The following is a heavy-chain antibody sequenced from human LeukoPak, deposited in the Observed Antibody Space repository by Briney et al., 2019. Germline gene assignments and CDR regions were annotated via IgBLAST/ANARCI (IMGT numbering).Heavy chain of an antibody. J-gene: IGHJ4*02. CDR3: ARGGGETPYYFDY. CDR2: IYYSGST. V-gene: IGHV4-61*01. D-gene: IGHD3-16*01. CDR1: GGAVSSGSYY. Sequence: PSETLSLTCTVSGGAVSSGSYYWSWIRQPPGKGLEWIGYIYYSGSTNYNPSLKSRVTISVDTSKNQFSLKLNSVTAADTAVYYCARGGGETPYYFDYWGQGTLVTVSS.